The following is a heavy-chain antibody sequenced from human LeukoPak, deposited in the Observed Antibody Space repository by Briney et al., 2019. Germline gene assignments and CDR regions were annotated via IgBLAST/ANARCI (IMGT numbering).Heavy chain of an antibody. J-gene: IGHJ4*02. CDR2: ISSSSSYI. Sequence: GGSLRLSCAASGFTFSSYSMNWVRQAPGKGLEWVSSISSSSSYIYYADPVKGRFTISRDNAKNSLYLQMNSLRAEDTAVYYCAREVIAVAGSRFDYWGQGTLVTVSS. CDR1: GFTFSSYS. D-gene: IGHD6-19*01. V-gene: IGHV3-21*01. CDR3: AREVIAVAGSRFDY.